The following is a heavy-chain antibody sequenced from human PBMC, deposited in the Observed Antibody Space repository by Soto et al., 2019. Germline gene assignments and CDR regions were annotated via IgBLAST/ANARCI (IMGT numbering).Heavy chain of an antibody. V-gene: IGHV1-58*02. J-gene: IGHJ4*02. Sequence: QMQLVQSGPEVKKPGTSVKVSCKASGFTFTSSAMQWVRQARGQRLEWIGWIVVGGGHTNYAQKFQERVTITRDMSTSTAYMELSSLRSEDTAVYYCAADSRYCSGGNCEDYWGQGTLVTVSS. CDR3: AADSRYCSGGNCEDY. CDR1: GFTFTSSA. D-gene: IGHD2-15*01. CDR2: IVVGGGHT.